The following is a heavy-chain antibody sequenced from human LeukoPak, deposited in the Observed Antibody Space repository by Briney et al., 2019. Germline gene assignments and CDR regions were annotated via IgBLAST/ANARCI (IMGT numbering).Heavy chain of an antibody. D-gene: IGHD1-7*01. V-gene: IGHV3-48*01. CDR1: GFTFGSYS. Sequence: GGSLRLSCAASGFTFGSYSMNWVRQAPGKGLEWVSYISSSSSTIYYADSVKGRFTISRDNAKNSLYLQMNSLRAEDSAVYYCARDDDWNYEDYWGQGTLVTVSS. J-gene: IGHJ4*02. CDR3: ARDDDWNYEDY. CDR2: ISSSSSTI.